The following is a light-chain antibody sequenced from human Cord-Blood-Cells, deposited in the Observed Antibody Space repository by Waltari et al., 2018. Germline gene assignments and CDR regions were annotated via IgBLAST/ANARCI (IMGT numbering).Light chain of an antibody. CDR3: CSYAGSSTWV. J-gene: IGLJ3*02. CDR1: SSDVGSYNL. V-gene: IGLV2-23*01. Sequence: QSALTQPASGSGSPGESIPISCTGTSSDVGSYNLVPWYQQHPGKAPKLMIYEGSKRPSGVSNRFSGSKSGNTASLTISGLQAEDEADYYCCSYAGSSTWVFGGGTKLTVL. CDR2: EGS.